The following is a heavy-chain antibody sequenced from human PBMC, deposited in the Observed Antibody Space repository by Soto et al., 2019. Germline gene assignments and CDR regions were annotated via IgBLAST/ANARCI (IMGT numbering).Heavy chain of an antibody. CDR1: GFTFSSYA. CDR3: AKDPYYYGSGSYSDY. CDR2: ISGSGGRT. J-gene: IGHJ4*02. D-gene: IGHD3-10*01. Sequence: EVQLLESGGGLVQPGGSLRLSCAASGFTFSSYAMRWVRQAPVKGLEWVSAISGSGGRTYYADAVKGRFTISGDNAKNSLYLQMNSMRAEDTALYYCAKDPYYYGSGSYSDYWGQGTLVTVSS. V-gene: IGHV3-23*01.